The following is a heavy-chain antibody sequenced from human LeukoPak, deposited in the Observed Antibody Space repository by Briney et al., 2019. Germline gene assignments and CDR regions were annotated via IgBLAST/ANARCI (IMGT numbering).Heavy chain of an antibody. CDR2: ISGSGGST. V-gene: IGHV3-23*01. CDR1: GFTFSSYA. CDR3: AKDVDSSGYYYNY. D-gene: IGHD3-22*01. J-gene: IGHJ4*02. Sequence: PGGSLRLSCAASGFTFSSYAMSWVRQAPGKGLGWVSAISGSGGSTYYADSVKGRFTISRDNSKNTLYLQMNSLRAEDTAVYYCAKDVDSSGYYYNYWGQGTLVTVSS.